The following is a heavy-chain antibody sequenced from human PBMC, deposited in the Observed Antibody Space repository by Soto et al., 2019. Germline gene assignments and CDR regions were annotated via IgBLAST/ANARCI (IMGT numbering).Heavy chain of an antibody. Sequence: LRLSCAASGFTVSSNYMSWVRQAPGKGLEWVSVIYSGGSTYYADSVKGRFTISRDNSKNTLYLQMNSLRAEDTAVYYCARGLYDILTGYSGAFDIWGQGTMVTVSS. D-gene: IGHD3-9*01. CDR1: GFTVSSNY. CDR3: ARGLYDILTGYSGAFDI. CDR2: IYSGGST. V-gene: IGHV3-53*01. J-gene: IGHJ3*02.